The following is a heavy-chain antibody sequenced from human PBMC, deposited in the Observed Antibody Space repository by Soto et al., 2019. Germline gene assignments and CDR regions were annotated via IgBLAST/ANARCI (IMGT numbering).Heavy chain of an antibody. J-gene: IGHJ5*01. Sequence: PSETLSLTCAFYGGSFSGYYCTWIRQPPGKGLEWIGEINHSGTTNYNPSLKSRVTISVDTSKNQCSLKLSSVTAADTAVYYCARGGRYCSSTSCYGPDSWGQGTLVTVSS. V-gene: IGHV4-34*01. CDR3: ARGGRYCSSTSCYGPDS. D-gene: IGHD2-2*01. CDR1: GGSFSGYY. CDR2: INHSGTT.